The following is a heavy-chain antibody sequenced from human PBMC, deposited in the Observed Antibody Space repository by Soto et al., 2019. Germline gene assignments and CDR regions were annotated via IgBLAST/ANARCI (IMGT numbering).Heavy chain of an antibody. V-gene: IGHV5-51*01. Sequence: GESLKISCKGSGYSFTSYWIGWVRQMPGKGLEWMGIIYPGDSDTRYSPSFQGQVTISADKSISTAYLQWSSLKASDTAMYYCARRGSPDIAARPADPFLVAVSPPKYYYYYYMDVWGKGTTVTVSS. CDR3: ARRGSPDIAARPADPFLVAVSPPKYYYYYYMDV. J-gene: IGHJ6*03. D-gene: IGHD6-6*01. CDR1: GYSFTSYW. CDR2: IYPGDSDT.